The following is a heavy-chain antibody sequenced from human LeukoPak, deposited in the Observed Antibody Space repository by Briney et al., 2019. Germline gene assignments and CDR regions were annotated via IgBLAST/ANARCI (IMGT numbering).Heavy chain of an antibody. V-gene: IGHV3-11*01. CDR2: ISSSGSTI. Sequence: GGSLKLSRAASGSTFSDYYMSWIRQAPGKGLEWVSYISSSGSTINYADSVKGRFTISRDSAKKSLFLQMNSLRAEDTAVYYCARVGSSGYPIDYWGQGTLVTVSS. J-gene: IGHJ4*02. D-gene: IGHD3-22*01. CDR3: ARVGSSGYPIDY. CDR1: GSTFSDYY.